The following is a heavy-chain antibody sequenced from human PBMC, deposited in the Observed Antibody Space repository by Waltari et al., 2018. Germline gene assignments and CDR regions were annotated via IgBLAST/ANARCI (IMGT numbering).Heavy chain of an antibody. V-gene: IGHV3-30*18. Sequence: QVQLVESGGGVVQPGRSLRLSCAASGFTFSSYGMHWVRQAPGKGLEWVAVISYDGSNKYYADSVKGRFTISRDNSKNTLYLQMNSLRAEDTAVYYCAKEAAMVTFFDYWGQGTLVTVSS. J-gene: IGHJ4*02. CDR3: AKEAAMVTFFDY. D-gene: IGHD5-18*01. CDR2: ISYDGSNK. CDR1: GFTFSSYG.